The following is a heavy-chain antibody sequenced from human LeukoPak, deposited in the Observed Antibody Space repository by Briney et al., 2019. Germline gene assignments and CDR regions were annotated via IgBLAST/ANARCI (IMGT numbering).Heavy chain of an antibody. J-gene: IGHJ4*02. CDR1: GFTFSSYS. D-gene: IGHD6-13*01. Sequence: GGSLRLSCAASGFTFSSYSMNWVRQAPGKGLEWVSSISSSSSYIYYADSVKGRFTISRDNAKNSLYLQTNSLRAEDTAVYYCARAKSYSGYYFDYWGQGTLVTVSS. CDR2: ISSSSSYI. CDR3: ARAKSYSGYYFDY. V-gene: IGHV3-21*01.